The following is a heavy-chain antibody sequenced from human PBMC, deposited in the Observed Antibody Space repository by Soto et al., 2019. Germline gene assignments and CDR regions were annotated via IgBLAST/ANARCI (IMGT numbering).Heavy chain of an antibody. J-gene: IGHJ3*02. CDR1: GFSLSTSGVA. Sequence: QITLKESGPTLVKPTQTLTLTCTFSGFSLSTSGVAVCWIRQPPGKALEWLALIYWDDDKSYSPSLKSRLTITKDTSKNQVVLTMTNMDPVDTATYYCAHRLSYNWNGGAFDIWGQGTTVTVSS. D-gene: IGHD1-1*01. CDR3: AHRLSYNWNGGAFDI. CDR2: IYWDDDK. V-gene: IGHV2-5*02.